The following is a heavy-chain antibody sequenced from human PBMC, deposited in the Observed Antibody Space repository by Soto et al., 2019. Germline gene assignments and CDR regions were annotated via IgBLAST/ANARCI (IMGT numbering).Heavy chain of an antibody. CDR1: GYTFTSYG. Sequence: ASVKVSCKASGYTFTSYGISWVRQAPGQGLEWMGWNSAYNGNTNYAQKLQGRVTMTTDTSTSTAYMELRSLRSDDTAVYYCARDSGSYYPDWFDPWGQGTLVTVSS. V-gene: IGHV1-18*01. D-gene: IGHD1-26*01. CDR2: NSAYNGNT. CDR3: ARDSGSYYPDWFDP. J-gene: IGHJ5*02.